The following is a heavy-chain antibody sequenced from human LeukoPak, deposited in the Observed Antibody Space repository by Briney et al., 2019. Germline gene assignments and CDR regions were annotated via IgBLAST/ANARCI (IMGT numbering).Heavy chain of an antibody. V-gene: IGHV4-59*08. J-gene: IGHJ4*02. Sequence: PSETLSLTCTVSGGSISNYYWSWIRQPPGKGLEWIGYIYYRGSTNYNPSLKSRVTISVDTSNNQFSLKLSSVTAADTAVYYCARQGWHGSGSYYFDYWGQGTLVTVSS. CDR3: ARQGWHGSGSYYFDY. D-gene: IGHD3-10*01. CDR2: IYYRGST. CDR1: GGSISNYY.